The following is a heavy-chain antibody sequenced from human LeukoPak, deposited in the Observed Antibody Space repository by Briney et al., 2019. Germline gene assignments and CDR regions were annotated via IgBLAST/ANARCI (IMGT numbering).Heavy chain of an antibody. D-gene: IGHD3-22*01. J-gene: IGHJ4*02. V-gene: IGHV4-59*12. Sequence: SETLSLTCTVSGDSISSYYWSWIRQPPGKGLEWIGYIHYSGSTNYNPSLKSRATISVDTSKNHFSLKLRSVTAADTAVYYCAKDHYDSSGYPLDYWGQGTLVTVPS. CDR1: GDSISSYY. CDR2: IHYSGST. CDR3: AKDHYDSSGYPLDY.